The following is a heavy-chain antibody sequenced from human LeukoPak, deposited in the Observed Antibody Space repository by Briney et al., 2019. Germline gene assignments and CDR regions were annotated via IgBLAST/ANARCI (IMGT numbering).Heavy chain of an antibody. J-gene: IGHJ4*02. D-gene: IGHD1-1*01. CDR3: ARAGPNDHRFDY. Sequence: GGSLRLSCAASGFTFSTYWMTWVRQAPGKGLEWVSAISGSGGSTYYADSVKGRFTISRDISRNTLYLQMDSLRAEDTAVYYCARAGPNDHRFDYWGQGTLVTVSS. CDR1: GFTFSTYW. V-gene: IGHV3-23*01. CDR2: ISGSGGST.